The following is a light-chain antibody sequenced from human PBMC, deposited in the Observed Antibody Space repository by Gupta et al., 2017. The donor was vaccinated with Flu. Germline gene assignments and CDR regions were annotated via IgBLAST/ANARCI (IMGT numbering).Light chain of an antibody. CDR2: DAS. V-gene: IGKV3D-20*01. J-gene: IGKJ4*01. CDR3: QRDGNSPLS. CDR1: QSVNNNY. Sequence: EIVLTQSPATLSLSPGERATLSCGASQSVNNNYLAWYQQRPVLAPRLLIYDASSRSTDIPDRFSGSASGTVFTLTIRVLDAEDFTVYYIQRDGNSPLSFGGGTKLEIE.